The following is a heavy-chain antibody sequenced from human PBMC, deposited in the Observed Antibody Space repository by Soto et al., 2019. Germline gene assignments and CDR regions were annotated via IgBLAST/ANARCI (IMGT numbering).Heavy chain of an antibody. CDR2: IIPIFGTA. CDR1: GGTFSSYA. V-gene: IGHV1-69*13. CDR3: ARDSGTIVVVPAAMYYYYYGMDV. D-gene: IGHD2-2*01. Sequence: SVKVSCKASGGTFSSYAISWVRQAPGQGLEWMGGIIPIFGTANYAQKFQGRVTITADESTSTAYMELSSLRSEDTAVYYCARDSGTIVVVPAAMYYYYYGMDVWGQGTMVTVSS. J-gene: IGHJ6*02.